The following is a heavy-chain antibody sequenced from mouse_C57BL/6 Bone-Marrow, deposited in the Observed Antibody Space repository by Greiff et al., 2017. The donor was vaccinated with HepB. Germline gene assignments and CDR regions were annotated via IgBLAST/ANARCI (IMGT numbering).Heavy chain of an antibody. D-gene: IGHD4-1*01. CDR1: GFNIKDDY. V-gene: IGHV14-4*01. J-gene: IGHJ4*01. CDR2: IDPENGDT. Sequence: EVHLVESGAELVRPGASVKLSCTASGFNIKDDYMHWVKQRPEQGLEWIGWIDPENGDTEYASKFQGKATITADTSSNTAYLQLSSLTSEDTAVYYCTNWSYAMDYWGQGTSVTVSS. CDR3: TNWSYAMDY.